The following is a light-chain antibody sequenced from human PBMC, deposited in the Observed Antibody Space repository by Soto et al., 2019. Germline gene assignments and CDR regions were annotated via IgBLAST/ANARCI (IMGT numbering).Light chain of an antibody. J-gene: IGKJ1*01. Sequence: DIQMTQSPSTLSASVGDRLSITCRASQSISGSLAWYQQKPGKAPQLLIYEASNLKSGVPSRFSGSGSGTEYTLTISSLQPDDFASYYCQQYNGYWTFGQGTKVEIK. CDR1: QSISGS. CDR2: EAS. V-gene: IGKV1-5*03. CDR3: QQYNGYWT.